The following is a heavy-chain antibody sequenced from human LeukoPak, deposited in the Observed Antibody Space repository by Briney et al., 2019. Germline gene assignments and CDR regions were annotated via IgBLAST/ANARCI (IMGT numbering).Heavy chain of an antibody. J-gene: IGHJ3*02. D-gene: IGHD3-10*01. CDR1: GYTLTELS. Sequence: ASVKVSCKVSGYTLTELSMHWVRQAPGKGLEWMGGFDPEDGETIYAQKFQGRVTMTEDTSTDTAYMELSSLRSEDTAVYYCASPMVRGYAFDIWGQGTMVTVSS. CDR2: FDPEDGET. V-gene: IGHV1-24*01. CDR3: ASPMVRGYAFDI.